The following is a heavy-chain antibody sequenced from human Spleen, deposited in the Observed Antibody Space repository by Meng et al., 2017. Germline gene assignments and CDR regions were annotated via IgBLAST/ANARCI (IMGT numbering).Heavy chain of an antibody. Sequence: GESLKISCAASGFSFSDYYMLWIRQAPGKGLEWISYISGGGSSISYTDSVKGRFTISRDNPKNSLFLQMNSLRAEDTAIYYCAKEIRPNDNWGQGTLVTVSS. CDR1: GFSFSDYY. CDR2: ISGGGSSI. J-gene: IGHJ4*02. CDR3: AKEIRPNDN. V-gene: IGHV3-11*01. D-gene: IGHD5-24*01.